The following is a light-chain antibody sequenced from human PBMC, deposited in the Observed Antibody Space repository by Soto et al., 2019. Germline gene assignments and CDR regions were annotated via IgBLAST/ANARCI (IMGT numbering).Light chain of an antibody. CDR2: ANI. CDR1: SSNIGAGYD. Sequence: QSVLTQPPSVSGAPGQRVTISCTGSSSNIGAGYDVHWYQQLPGTAPKLLIFANINRPSGVPDRFSGSKSGTSASLAITGIQTEDEADYYCQSYDSSLNAYVFGIGTKLTVL. J-gene: IGLJ1*01. CDR3: QSYDSSLNAYV. V-gene: IGLV1-40*01.